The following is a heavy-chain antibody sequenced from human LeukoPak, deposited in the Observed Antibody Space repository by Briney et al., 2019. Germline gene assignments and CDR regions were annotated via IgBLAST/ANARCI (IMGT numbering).Heavy chain of an antibody. CDR1: GGSISSYY. J-gene: IGHJ5*02. V-gene: IGHV4-59*01. Sequence: PSETLSLTCTVSGGSISSYYWSWIRQPPGKGLEWIGYIYYSGSTNYNPSLKSRVTISVDTSKNQFSLKLSSVTAADTAVYYCARVETWTGPYNWFDPWGQGTLVTVSS. D-gene: IGHD3/OR15-3a*01. CDR3: ARVETWTGPYNWFDP. CDR2: IYYSGST.